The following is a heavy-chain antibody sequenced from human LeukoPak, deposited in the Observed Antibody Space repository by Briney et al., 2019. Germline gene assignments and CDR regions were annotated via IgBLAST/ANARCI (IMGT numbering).Heavy chain of an antibody. CDR3: TRGLVVLSATSWAFDI. D-gene: IGHD2-15*01. Sequence: ASVKVSCKASGYTFTSYDINWVRQATGQGLEWMGWMNPNSGNTGYAQKFQAGVSMTRNTSISTAYMELGSLRSEDTAVYYCTRGLVVLSATSWAFDIWGHGTMVTVSS. V-gene: IGHV1-8*01. CDR1: GYTFTSYD. J-gene: IGHJ3*02. CDR2: MNPNSGNT.